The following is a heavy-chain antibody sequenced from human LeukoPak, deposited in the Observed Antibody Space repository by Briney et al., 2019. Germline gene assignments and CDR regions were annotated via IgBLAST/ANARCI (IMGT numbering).Heavy chain of an antibody. CDR2: IWYDGSNK. CDR1: GFTFSSYG. Sequence: PGGSLRLSCAASGFTFSSYGMPWVRQAPGKGLEWVAVIWYDGSNKYYADSVKGRFTISRDNSKNTLYLQMNSLRAEDTAVYYCARDVQQLAFDYWGQGTLVTVSS. J-gene: IGHJ4*02. D-gene: IGHD6-13*01. CDR3: ARDVQQLAFDY. V-gene: IGHV3-33*01.